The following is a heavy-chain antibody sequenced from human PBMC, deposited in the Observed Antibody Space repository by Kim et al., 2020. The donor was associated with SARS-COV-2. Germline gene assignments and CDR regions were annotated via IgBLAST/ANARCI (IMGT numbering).Heavy chain of an antibody. V-gene: IGHV3-30*04. D-gene: IGHD3-10*01. CDR1: GFTFSSYA. CDR2: IAYDGSNK. Sequence: GGSLRLSCAASGFTFSSYAMHWVRQAPGKGLEWVAFIAYDGSNKFYADSVKGRFTISRDNSKNTLYLQMDSLRTEDTAVYYCAREAGGDSGSGSSPDCWGQGALVTVSS. CDR3: AREAGGDSGSGSSPDC. J-gene: IGHJ4*02.